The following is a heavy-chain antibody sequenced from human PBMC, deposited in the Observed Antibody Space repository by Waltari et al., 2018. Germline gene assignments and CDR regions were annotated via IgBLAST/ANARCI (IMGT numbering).Heavy chain of an antibody. V-gene: IGHV4-39*07. CDR3: ARDLAAAGTDFDY. CDR1: GYSISSSSYY. Sequence: QVQLQESGPGLVKPSETLSLTCTVSGYSISSSSYYWGWIRQPPGKGLEWIGSIYYSGSTYYNPSLKSRVTISVDTSKNQFSLKLSSVTAADTAVYYCARDLAAAGTDFDYWGQGTLVTVSS. CDR2: IYYSGST. D-gene: IGHD6-13*01. J-gene: IGHJ4*02.